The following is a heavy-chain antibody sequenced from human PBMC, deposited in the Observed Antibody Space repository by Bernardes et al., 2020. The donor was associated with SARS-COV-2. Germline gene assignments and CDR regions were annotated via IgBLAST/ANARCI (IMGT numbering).Heavy chain of an antibody. J-gene: IGHJ4*02. CDR2: ITSSGTYI. V-gene: IGHV3-21*01. D-gene: IGHD3-22*01. CDR3: ARANTVYDTSGYYYFDY. CDR1: GFTFSSYN. Sequence: GSLRLSYAASGFTFSSYNMNWVRQAPGKGLEWVSSITSSGTYISYADSVKGRFTISRDNAKNSLYLQMNSLRAEDTAVYYCARANTVYDTSGYYYFDYWGQGILVTVSS.